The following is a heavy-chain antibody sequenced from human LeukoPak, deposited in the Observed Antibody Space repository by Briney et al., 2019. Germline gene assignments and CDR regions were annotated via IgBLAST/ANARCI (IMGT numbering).Heavy chain of an antibody. J-gene: IGHJ4*01. CDR2: IHYSGNT. CDR3: ARQVCSGGTCYPGPL. V-gene: IGHV4-59*08. CDR1: GGSISSYY. D-gene: IGHD2-15*01. Sequence: ASETLSLTCTVSGGSISSYYWSWIRQPPGKGLEWIGYIHYSGNTNCNPSLKSRVTISVDTSKNQFSLKLDSVTAADTAVYYCARQVCSGGTCYPGPLWGPGTLVTVSS.